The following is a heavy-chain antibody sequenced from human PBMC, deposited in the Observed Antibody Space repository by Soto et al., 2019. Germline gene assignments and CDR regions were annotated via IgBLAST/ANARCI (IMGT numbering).Heavy chain of an antibody. D-gene: IGHD3-9*01. CDR1: GFTFSSYS. Sequence: GGSLRLSCAASGFTFSSYSMNWVRQAPGKGLEWVSYISSSSSTIYYADSVKGRFTISRDNAENSLYLKMNSLRAEDTVVYYCARISSYDILTGYPFDYWGQGTLVTVSS. CDR3: ARISSYDILTGYPFDY. J-gene: IGHJ4*02. V-gene: IGHV3-48*01. CDR2: ISSSSSTI.